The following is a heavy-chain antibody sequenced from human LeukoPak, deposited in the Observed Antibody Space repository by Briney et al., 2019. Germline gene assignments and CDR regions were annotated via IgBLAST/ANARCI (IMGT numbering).Heavy chain of an antibody. CDR1: GGSFSGYY. V-gene: IGHV4-34*01. D-gene: IGHD6-6*01. CDR3: ARYGSSSGRPLGY. Sequence: PSETLSLTCAVYGGSFSGYYWIWIRQPPGKGLEWIGEINHSGSTNYNPSLKSRVTISVDTSKNQFSLKLSSVTAADTAVYYCARYGSSSGRPLGYWGQGTLVTVSS. CDR2: INHSGST. J-gene: IGHJ4*02.